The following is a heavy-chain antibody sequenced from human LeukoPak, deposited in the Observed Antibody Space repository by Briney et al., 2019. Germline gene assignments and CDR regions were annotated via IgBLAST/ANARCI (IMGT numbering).Heavy chain of an antibody. CDR2: ISHHGSNE. Sequence: PGRSLRLSCAASGFTFDDYAMHWVRQAPDKGLEWVAMISHHGSNEYYADSVKGRFTISRDNSKNTLYLQMNNPRVEDTAIYYCARVHDTAGYYHYFDSWGQGTLVTVSS. V-gene: IGHV3-30*03. J-gene: IGHJ4*02. D-gene: IGHD3-9*01. CDR3: ARVHDTAGYYHYFDS. CDR1: GFTFDDYA.